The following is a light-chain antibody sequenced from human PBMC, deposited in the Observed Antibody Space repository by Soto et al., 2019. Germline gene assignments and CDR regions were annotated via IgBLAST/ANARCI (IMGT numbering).Light chain of an antibody. CDR1: QSVSSY. V-gene: IGKV3-11*01. CDR2: GAS. Sequence: EIVLTQSPATLSLSPGERATLSCRASQSVSSYLAWYQQRPGQAPRLLIYGASNRATGSPARFSGSGSGTDFTLTISSLEAEDFAVYYCQQRTAWPMTFGQGTRLEIK. CDR3: QQRTAWPMT. J-gene: IGKJ5*01.